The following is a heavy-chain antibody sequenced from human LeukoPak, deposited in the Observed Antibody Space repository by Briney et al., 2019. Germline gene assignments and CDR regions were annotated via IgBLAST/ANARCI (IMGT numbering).Heavy chain of an antibody. V-gene: IGHV1-3*03. CDR2: INAGNGNT. D-gene: IGHD6-13*01. CDR3: ARGYSSSWPYYYYYMDV. CDR1: GYTFTSYA. J-gene: IGHJ6*03. Sequence: ASVKVSCKASGYTFTSYAMHWVRQAPGQRLEWMGWINAGNGNTKYSQEFQGRVTITRDTSASTAYMELSSLRSEDMAVYYCARGYSSSWPYYYYYMDVWGKGTTVTVSS.